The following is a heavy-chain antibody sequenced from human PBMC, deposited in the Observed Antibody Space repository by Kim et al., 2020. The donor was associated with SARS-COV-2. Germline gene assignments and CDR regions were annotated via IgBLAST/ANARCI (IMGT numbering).Heavy chain of an antibody. Sequence: GESLKISCKGSGYSFTSYWIGWVRQMPGKGLEWMGIIYPGDSDTRYSPSFQGQVTISADKSISTAYLQWSSLKASDTAMYYCARRATYSSSWYEVEDWFDPWGQGTLVTVSS. CDR1: GYSFTSYW. D-gene: IGHD6-13*01. CDR2: IYPGDSDT. V-gene: IGHV5-51*01. J-gene: IGHJ5*02. CDR3: ARRATYSSSWYEVEDWFDP.